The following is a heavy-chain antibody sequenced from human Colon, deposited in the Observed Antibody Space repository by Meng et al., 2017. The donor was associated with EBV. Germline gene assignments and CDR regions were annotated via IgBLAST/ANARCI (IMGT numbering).Heavy chain of an antibody. CDR1: GGSFRDYD. V-gene: IGHV4-34*01. D-gene: IGHD3-10*01. Sequence: QVQLQQLGAGLLKPSEARFRSFAVYGGSFRDYDWTWIRHPPGKGLEWIGEIDHRGNTKYNPSLKSRVTISLDTSKKQFSLKVSSVTAADSAVYYCARRGPSGNFSPWSQGALVTVSS. CDR2: IDHRGNT. J-gene: IGHJ5*02. CDR3: ARRGPSGNFSP.